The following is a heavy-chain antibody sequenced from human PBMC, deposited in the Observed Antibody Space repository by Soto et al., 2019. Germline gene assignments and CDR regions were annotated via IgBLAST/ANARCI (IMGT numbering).Heavy chain of an antibody. D-gene: IGHD3-9*01. J-gene: IGHJ6*03. CDR3: ARGKGILTGYYSRAYYMDV. CDR2: MNPNSGNT. V-gene: IGHV1-8*01. CDR1: GYTFTSYD. Sequence: ASVKVSCKASGYTFTSYDINWVRQATGQGLEWMGWMNPNSGNTGYAQKFQGRVTMTRNTSISTAYMELSSLRSEDTAVYYCARGKGILTGYYSRAYYMDVWGKGTTVTVSS.